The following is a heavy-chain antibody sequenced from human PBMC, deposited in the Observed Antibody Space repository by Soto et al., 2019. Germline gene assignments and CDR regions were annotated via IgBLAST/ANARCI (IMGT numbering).Heavy chain of an antibody. J-gene: IGHJ4*02. V-gene: IGHV4-31*03. CDR2: IYYSGST. CDR1: GGSISSGGYY. CDR3: ARYYDYGDHFDY. D-gene: IGHD4-17*01. Sequence: SETLSLTCTVSGGSISSGGYYWSWIRQHPGKGLEWIGYIYYSGSTYYNPSLKSRVTISVDTSKNQFSLKLSSVTAADTAVYYCARYYDYGDHFDYWGQGTLVTVSS.